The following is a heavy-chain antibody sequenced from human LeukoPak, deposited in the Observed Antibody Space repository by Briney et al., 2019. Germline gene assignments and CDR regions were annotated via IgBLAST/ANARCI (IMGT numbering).Heavy chain of an antibody. CDR3: ARDALYYRLYYYMDV. CDR2: INPNSGGT. J-gene: IGHJ6*03. V-gene: IGHV1-2*02. D-gene: IGHD2-8*01. Sequence: ASVKVSCKASGYTFTGYYVHWVRQAPGQGLEWMGWINPNSGGTNYAQKFQGRVTMTRDTSISTAYMELSRLRSDYTAVYYCARDALYYRLYYYMDVWGKGTTVTVSS. CDR1: GYTFTGYY.